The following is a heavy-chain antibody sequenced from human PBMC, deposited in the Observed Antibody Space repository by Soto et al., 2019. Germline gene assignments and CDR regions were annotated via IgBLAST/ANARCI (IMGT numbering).Heavy chain of an antibody. CDR1: GFTFSSYA. CDR3: AKDLDGYSSGWYRRCYGMNI. CDR2: ISGSGGST. J-gene: IGHJ6*04. V-gene: IGHV3-23*01. D-gene: IGHD6-19*01. Sequence: GGSLRLSCAASGFTFSSYAMSWVRQAPGKGLEWVSAISGSGGSTYYADSVKGRFTISRDNSKNTLYLQMNSLRAEDTAVYYCAKDLDGYSSGWYRRCYGMNIWGKGPT.